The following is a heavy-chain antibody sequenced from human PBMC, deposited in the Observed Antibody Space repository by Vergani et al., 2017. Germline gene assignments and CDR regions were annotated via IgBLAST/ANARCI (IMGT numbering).Heavy chain of an antibody. Sequence: EVQVVESGGGLIKPGGSLRLSCVVSGITFKNAWINWVRQAPGKGLEWIGRIRSKNDGGTADYAAPLKGRFTISRDDSKDSAFLLVNNLKTEDTAVYFCTKGPMSCTSGSCPMGAFDIWGQGTRVTVSS. J-gene: IGHJ3*02. CDR1: GITFKNAW. CDR2: IRSKNDGGTA. V-gene: IGHV3-15*01. CDR3: TKGPMSCTSGSCPMGAFDI. D-gene: IGHD5-12*01.